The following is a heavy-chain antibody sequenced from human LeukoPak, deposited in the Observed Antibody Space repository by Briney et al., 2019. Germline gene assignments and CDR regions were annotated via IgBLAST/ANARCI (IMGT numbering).Heavy chain of an antibody. J-gene: IGHJ4*02. CDR1: GFTFSSYG. Sequence: GGSLRLSCAASGFTFSSYGMHWVRQAPGKGLEWVAFIRYDGSNKYYADSVKGRFTISRDNSKNTLYLQMNSLRAEGTAVYYCAKGGPDTAMARRIDYWGQGTLVTVSS. CDR2: IRYDGSNK. CDR3: AKGGPDTAMARRIDY. D-gene: IGHD5-18*01. V-gene: IGHV3-30*02.